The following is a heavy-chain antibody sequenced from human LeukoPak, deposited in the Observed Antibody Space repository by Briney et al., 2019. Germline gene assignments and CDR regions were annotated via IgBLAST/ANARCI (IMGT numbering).Heavy chain of an antibody. CDR3: AKDPRIYDFWSGYQTPHGNWFDP. CDR2: ISYDGSNK. CDR1: GFTFSSYA. Sequence: GGSLRLSCAASGFTFSSYAMHWVRQAPGKGLEWVAVISYDGSNKYYADSVKGRFTISRDSSKNTLYLQMNSLRAEDTAVYYCAKDPRIYDFWSGYQTPHGNWFDPWGQGTLVTVSS. J-gene: IGHJ5*02. D-gene: IGHD3-3*01. V-gene: IGHV3-30*18.